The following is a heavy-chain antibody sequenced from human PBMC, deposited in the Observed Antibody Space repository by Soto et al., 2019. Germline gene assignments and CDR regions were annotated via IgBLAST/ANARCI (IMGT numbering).Heavy chain of an antibody. D-gene: IGHD6-13*01. V-gene: IGHV1-69*02. Sequence: ASVKVSCKASGGTFSSYTISWVRQAPGQGLEWMGRIIPILGIANYAQKFQGRVTITADKSTSTAYMELSSLRSEDTAVYYCARATRRGSSWSGGYYYMDVWGKGTTVTVSS. CDR2: IIPILGIA. CDR1: GGTFSSYT. J-gene: IGHJ6*03. CDR3: ARATRRGSSWSGGYYYMDV.